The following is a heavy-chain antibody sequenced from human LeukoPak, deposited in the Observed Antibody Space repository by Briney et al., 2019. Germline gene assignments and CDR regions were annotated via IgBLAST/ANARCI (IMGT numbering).Heavy chain of an antibody. Sequence: PSETLSLTCAVYGGSFSGYYWSWIRQPPGKGLEWIGEINHSGSTNYNPSLKSRVTISVDTSRNQFSLKLSSVTAADTAVYYCARYPRNDYGDSRGAFDIWGQGTMVTVSS. D-gene: IGHD4-17*01. CDR1: GGSFSGYY. CDR2: INHSGST. V-gene: IGHV4-34*01. J-gene: IGHJ3*02. CDR3: ARYPRNDYGDSRGAFDI.